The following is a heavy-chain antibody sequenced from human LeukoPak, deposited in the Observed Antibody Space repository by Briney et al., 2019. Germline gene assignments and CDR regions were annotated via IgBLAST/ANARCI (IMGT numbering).Heavy chain of an antibody. CDR1: GGSISSYY. CDR2: IYYSGST. V-gene: IGHV4-59*12. D-gene: IGHD3-10*01. Sequence: SEALSLTCTVSGGSISSYYWSWIRQPPGKGLEWIGYIYYSGSTNYNPSLKSRVTISVDTSKNQSSLKLSSVTAADTAVYYCAREGYYGSGTYSIDYWGQGTLVTVSS. J-gene: IGHJ4*02. CDR3: AREGYYGSGTYSIDY.